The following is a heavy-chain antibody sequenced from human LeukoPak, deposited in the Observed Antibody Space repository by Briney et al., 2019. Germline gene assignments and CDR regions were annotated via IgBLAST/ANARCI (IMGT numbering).Heavy chain of an antibody. Sequence: SETLSLTCAVYGGSFNGYYWSWIRQPPGKGLEWIGEINHSGSTNYNPSLKSRVIISVDTSNNEFSLRLNSVTAADTALYYCARGQGYGSGSYYWMGGYDYSYYLDVWGKGTTVTVSS. CDR2: INHSGST. D-gene: IGHD3-10*01. CDR1: GGSFNGYY. CDR3: ARGQGYGSGSYYWMGGYDYSYYLDV. V-gene: IGHV4-34*01. J-gene: IGHJ6*03.